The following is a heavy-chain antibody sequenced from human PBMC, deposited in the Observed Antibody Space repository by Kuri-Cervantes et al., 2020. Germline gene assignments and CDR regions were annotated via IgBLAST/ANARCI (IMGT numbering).Heavy chain of an antibody. CDR2: INHSGST. D-gene: IGHD5-18*01. Sequence: GSLRLSCAVYGGSFSGYYWSWIRQPPGKGLEWIGEINHSGSTNYNPSLKSRVTISADTSKNQFSLKLSSVTAADTAVYYCARHATWIQLWLSKGVGYFDYWGQGTLVTVSS. CDR3: ARHATWIQLWLSKGVGYFDY. J-gene: IGHJ4*02. V-gene: IGHV4-34*01. CDR1: GGSFSGYY.